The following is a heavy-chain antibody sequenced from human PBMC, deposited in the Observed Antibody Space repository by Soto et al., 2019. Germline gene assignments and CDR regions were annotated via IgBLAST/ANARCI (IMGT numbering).Heavy chain of an antibody. Sequence: QVQLVQSGAEVKKPGSSVKVSCKASGGTFSSYAISWVRQAPGQGLEWMGGIIPIFGTANYAQKFQGRVTITADESTSTAYMELSSLRSEDTAVYYCVRDHSSQISGYYYYYGMDVWGQGTTVTVSS. CDR1: GGTFSSYA. J-gene: IGHJ6*02. CDR3: VRDHSSQISGYYYYYGMDV. D-gene: IGHD1-26*01. V-gene: IGHV1-69*01. CDR2: IIPIFGTA.